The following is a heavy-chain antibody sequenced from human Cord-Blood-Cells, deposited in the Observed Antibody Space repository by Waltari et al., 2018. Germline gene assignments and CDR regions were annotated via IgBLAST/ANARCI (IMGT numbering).Heavy chain of an antibody. CDR3: ARDRFPLVGATNYFDY. V-gene: IGHV3-64*01. Sequence: EVQLVESGGGLVQPGGSLSLSCAPSVFPFSSYAMPWVLQAPGKGLEYVSAISSNGGSTYYANSVKGRFTISRDNSKNTLYLQMGSLRAEDMAVYYCARDRFPLVGATNYFDYWGQGTLVTVSS. CDR1: VFPFSSYA. D-gene: IGHD1-26*01. J-gene: IGHJ4*02. CDR2: ISSNGGST.